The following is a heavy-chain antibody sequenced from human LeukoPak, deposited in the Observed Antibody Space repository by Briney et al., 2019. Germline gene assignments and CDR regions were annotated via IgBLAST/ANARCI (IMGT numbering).Heavy chain of an antibody. CDR1: GFTFSSYC. D-gene: IGHD2-15*01. CDR3: ARSCSSSRPCVY. V-gene: IGHV3-7*03. Sequence: GGSLRLSCAASGFTFSSYCMTWVRQAPGKGLEWVANIKQDGSEKYYVDSVKGRFTISRDNAKNSLYLQMNSLRAEDTAVYYCARSCSSSRPCVYWGQGTLVTVSS. J-gene: IGHJ4*02. CDR2: IKQDGSEK.